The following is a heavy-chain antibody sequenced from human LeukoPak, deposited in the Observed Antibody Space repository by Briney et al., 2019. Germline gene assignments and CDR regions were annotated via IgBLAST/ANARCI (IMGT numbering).Heavy chain of an antibody. Sequence: GGSLRLSCAASGFTFNDYYMSWIRQAPGKGLEWVSYISSSGSTIYYADSVKGRFTISRDNAKNSLYLQMNSLRAEDTAVYYCARVASSGWFVDYWGQGTLVTVSS. CDR2: ISSSGSTI. V-gene: IGHV3-11*01. CDR1: GFTFNDYY. D-gene: IGHD6-19*01. J-gene: IGHJ4*02. CDR3: ARVASSGWFVDY.